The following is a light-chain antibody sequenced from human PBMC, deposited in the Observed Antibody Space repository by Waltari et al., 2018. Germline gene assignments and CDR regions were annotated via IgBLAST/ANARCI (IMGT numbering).Light chain of an antibody. CDR1: RHDVGGYNY. CDR3: SSFAGGSNPTYV. Sequence: QSALTQPASVSGSPGQSITISCTGTRHDVGGYNYVSWYQQHPGKVPKLMISDVNKRPSGVSNRFSGSKSGDTASLTISGLQTEDDGDYYCSSFAGGSNPTYVFGTGTKVTVL. CDR2: DVN. V-gene: IGLV2-14*01. J-gene: IGLJ1*01.